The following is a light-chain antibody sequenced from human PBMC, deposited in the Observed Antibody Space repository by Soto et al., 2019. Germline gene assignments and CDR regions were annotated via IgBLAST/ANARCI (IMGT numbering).Light chain of an antibody. CDR3: AAWDDSLNAYV. CDR1: SSNIGRNT. V-gene: IGLV1-44*01. CDR2: SND. J-gene: IGLJ7*01. Sequence: QSVLTQPPSASGTPGQRVAISCSGSSSNIGRNTVNWYQQLPGTAPKLLIYSNDERPSGVPDRFHGSKSGTSSSLAISGLQSEDEADYYCAAWDDSLNAYVFGTGTQLTVL.